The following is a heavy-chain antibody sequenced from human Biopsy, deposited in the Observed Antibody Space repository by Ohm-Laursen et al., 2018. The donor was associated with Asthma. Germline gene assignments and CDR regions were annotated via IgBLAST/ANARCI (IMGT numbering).Heavy chain of an antibody. V-gene: IGHV4-39*02. D-gene: IGHD6-6*01. CDR1: GDAMSTSGSY. Sequence: TLSLTCIVSGDAMSTSGSYWGWIRQSPGKGLEWIGSIYYSGRTYCSPSLESRVTISADTSKNHFSLKVTSVTAADTAVYYCARAVSSSSYWYFDLWGRGDLVTVSS. CDR2: IYYSGRT. CDR3: ARAVSSSSYWYFDL. J-gene: IGHJ2*01.